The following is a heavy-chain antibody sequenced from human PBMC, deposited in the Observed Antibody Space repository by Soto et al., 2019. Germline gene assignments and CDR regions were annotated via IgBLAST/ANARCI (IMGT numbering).Heavy chain of an antibody. D-gene: IGHD3-9*01. CDR2: MTSDGSSK. CDR3: ARDRVIRYTGYELDL. V-gene: IGHV3-30-3*01. CDR1: GFAFNSHS. Sequence: QMQLLESGGGVVQPGMALRLSCAASGFAFNSHSMHWVRQAPGKGLEWLALMTSDGSSKFYAVSVKGRCTISRDNSKNTLYLEMNSLRSEDTAVYYCARDRVIRYTGYELDLWGQGTLVTVSS. J-gene: IGHJ5*02.